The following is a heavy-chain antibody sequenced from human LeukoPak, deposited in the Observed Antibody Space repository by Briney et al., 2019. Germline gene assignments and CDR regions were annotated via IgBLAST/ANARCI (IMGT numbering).Heavy chain of an antibody. J-gene: IGHJ3*02. V-gene: IGHV4-34*01. CDR2: INHSGST. Sequence: SETLFLTCAVYGGSFSGYYWSWIRQPPGKGLEWIGEINHSGSTNYNPSLKSRVTISVDTSKNQFSLKLSSVTAADTAVYYCARVSPFRMVVTAHDAFDIWGQGTMVTVSS. CDR3: ARVSPFRMVVTAHDAFDI. CDR1: GGSFSGYY. D-gene: IGHD2-21*02.